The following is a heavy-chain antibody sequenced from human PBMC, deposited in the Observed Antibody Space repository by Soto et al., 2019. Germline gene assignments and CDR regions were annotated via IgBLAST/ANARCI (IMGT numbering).Heavy chain of an antibody. CDR3: ARDNYGGMLDL. CDR1: VGSILNGGHY. CDR2: IFFSGNT. J-gene: IGHJ4*02. V-gene: IGHV4-31*03. Sequence: RSLTCTVSVGSILNGGHYWTWIRQHPGKGLEWIGRIFFSGNTHYNPALKSRLTFSLDTAKNQFSLKLTSVTATDTAIYYCARDNYGGMLDLWGQGTMITVSS. D-gene: IGHD4-17*01.